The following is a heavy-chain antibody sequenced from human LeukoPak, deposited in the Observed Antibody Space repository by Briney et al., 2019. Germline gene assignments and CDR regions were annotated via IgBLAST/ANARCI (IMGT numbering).Heavy chain of an antibody. Sequence: PGGSLRLSCAASGFTFSSYAMSWVRQAPGKGLEWVSAISGSGGSTYYADSVKGRFTISRDNSKNTLYLQMNSLRAEDTAVYYCAKDQSHQPGAAAGGIDYWGQGTLVTVSS. CDR2: ISGSGGST. J-gene: IGHJ4*02. CDR3: AKDQSHQPGAAAGGIDY. D-gene: IGHD6-13*01. CDR1: GFTFSSYA. V-gene: IGHV3-23*01.